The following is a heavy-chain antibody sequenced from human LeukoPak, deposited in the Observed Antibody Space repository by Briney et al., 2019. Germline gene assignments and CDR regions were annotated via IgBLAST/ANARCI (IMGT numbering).Heavy chain of an antibody. CDR2: IHWNDDK. CDR3: AHRPLVVVVITEDNWFDP. CDR1: GFSLSTSGAG. D-gene: IGHD3-22*01. V-gene: IGHV2-5*01. Sequence: SGPTLVKPTQTLTLTCTFSGFSLSTSGAGVGWIRQPPGKALEWLALIHWNDDKRYSPSLKSRLTITKDTSKNQVVLTMTNMDPVDTATYYCAHRPLVVVVITEDNWFDPWGQGTLVTVSS. J-gene: IGHJ5*02.